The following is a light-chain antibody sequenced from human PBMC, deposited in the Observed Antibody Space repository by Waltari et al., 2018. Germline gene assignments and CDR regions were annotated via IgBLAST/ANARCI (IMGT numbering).Light chain of an antibody. Sequence: EIVMTQSPATLSVSPGERATLSCRASQSVSSNLAWYQQKPGQAPRLLIYGASTRATGIPARFSGSGSGTEFTLTISSLQSEDFAVYYCQQSPYTFGQGTKLEIK. CDR2: GAS. J-gene: IGKJ2*01. V-gene: IGKV3-15*01. CDR1: QSVSSN. CDR3: QQSPYT.